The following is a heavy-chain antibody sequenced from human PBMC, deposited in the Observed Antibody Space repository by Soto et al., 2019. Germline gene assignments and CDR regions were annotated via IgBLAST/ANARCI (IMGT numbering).Heavy chain of an antibody. Sequence: QVQLVQSGAEVKKPGSSVKVSCKASGGTFSSYAISWVRQAPGQGLEWMGGIIPIFGTANYAQKFQGRVTITADESTSTAYMELSSLRSEDTAVYYCARRDNRGGYYYYGMDVWRQGTTVTVSS. CDR3: ARRDNRGGYYYYGMDV. D-gene: IGHD3-10*01. CDR1: GGTFSSYA. V-gene: IGHV1-69*12. CDR2: IIPIFGTA. J-gene: IGHJ6*02.